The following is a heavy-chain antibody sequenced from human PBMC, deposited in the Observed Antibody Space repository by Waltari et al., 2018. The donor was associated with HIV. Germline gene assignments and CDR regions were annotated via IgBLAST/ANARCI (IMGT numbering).Heavy chain of an antibody. CDR3: AGGGYDYAWGTYRPFDY. CDR2: ISSVGSYI. D-gene: IGHD3-16*02. V-gene: IGHV3-21*03. Sequence: EVQRVEWGGWLVKPGGTLRFSSAASGFSFSTYNLKWVRQAPGKGLEWVSSISSVGSYIYYPDSFKGRFTISRDNAKNSLYLQMNSLRAEDTAVYYCAGGGYDYAWGTYRPFDYWGQGTLVTVSS. CDR1: GFSFSTYN. J-gene: IGHJ4*02.